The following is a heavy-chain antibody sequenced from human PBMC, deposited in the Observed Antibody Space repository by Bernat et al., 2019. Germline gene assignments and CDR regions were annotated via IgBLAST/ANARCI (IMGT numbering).Heavy chain of an antibody. Sequence: EVQLVESGGGLVQPGGSLRLSCGASGFIFNRNWMSWVRQAPGKGLEWVANIKEDGNQKYYVESVKGRFTVSRDNAKNSLSLQMNSLRVEDTAIYFCAGGDPETGNTPYDWGQGTQVTVSS. CDR2: IKEDGNQK. V-gene: IGHV3-7*01. CDR1: GFIFNRNW. J-gene: IGHJ4*02. CDR3: AGGDPETGNTPYD. D-gene: IGHD7-27*01.